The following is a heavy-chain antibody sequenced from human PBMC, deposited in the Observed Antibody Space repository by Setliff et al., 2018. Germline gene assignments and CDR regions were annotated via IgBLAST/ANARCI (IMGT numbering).Heavy chain of an antibody. Sequence: ASVKVSCKVSGYTLTELSRHWVRQAPGKGLEWMGGFDPEDGETIYAQKFQDRVTMTRDTSTSTVYMELSSLRSGDTAMYYCARELLFGGVIFGYWGQGTLVTVSS. CDR3: ARELLFGGVIFGY. J-gene: IGHJ4*02. CDR2: FDPEDGET. V-gene: IGHV1-24*01. D-gene: IGHD3-3*01. CDR1: GYTLTELS.